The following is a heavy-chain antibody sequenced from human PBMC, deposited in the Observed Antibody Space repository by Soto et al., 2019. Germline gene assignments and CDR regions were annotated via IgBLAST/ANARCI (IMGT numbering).Heavy chain of an antibody. CDR1: GYTFTSYA. CDR3: ARSIVLVTELDY. D-gene: IGHD2-21*02. J-gene: IGHJ4*02. Sequence: QVQLVQSGAEEKKPGASVKVSCKASGYTFTSYAMHWVRQAPGQRLEWMGWINAGNGNTKYSQKFQGRVTITRDTSASTAYMELSSMRSEDTAVYYCARSIVLVTELDYWGQGTLVTVSS. V-gene: IGHV1-3*05. CDR2: INAGNGNT.